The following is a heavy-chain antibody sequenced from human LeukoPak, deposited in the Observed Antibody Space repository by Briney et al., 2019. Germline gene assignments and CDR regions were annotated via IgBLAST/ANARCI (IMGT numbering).Heavy chain of an antibody. D-gene: IGHD5-18*01. J-gene: IGHJ4*02. CDR3: ARDLSGVTGYTYGRGIDY. Sequence: GGSLRLSCAASGFTFSNYAMRWVRQAPGKGLEWVSYISSSSSTIYYADSEKGRFTISRDNAKNSLYLQMNSLRAEDTAVYYCARDLSGVTGYTYGRGIDYWGQGTLVTVSS. CDR2: ISSSSSTI. V-gene: IGHV3-48*01. CDR1: GFTFSNYA.